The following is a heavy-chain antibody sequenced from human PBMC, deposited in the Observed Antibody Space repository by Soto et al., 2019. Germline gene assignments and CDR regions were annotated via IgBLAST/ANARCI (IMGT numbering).Heavy chain of an antibody. CDR1: GGSISSSSYY. D-gene: IGHD6-13*01. CDR3: ARHLWRIAAAGLIDY. J-gene: IGHJ4*02. V-gene: IGHV4-39*01. CDR2: IYYSGST. Sequence: SETLSLTCTVSGGSISSSSYYWGWIRQPPGKGLEWIGSIYYSGSTYYNPSLKSRVTISVDTSKNQFSLKLSSVTAADTAVYYCARHLWRIAAAGLIDYWGQGTLVTVSS.